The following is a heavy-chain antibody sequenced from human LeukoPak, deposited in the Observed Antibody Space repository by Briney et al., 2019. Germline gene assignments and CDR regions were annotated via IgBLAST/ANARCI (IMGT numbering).Heavy chain of an antibody. Sequence: GGSLRLSCAASGFTLSSNYMSWVRQAPGKGLEWVSVIYSGGSTYYADSVKGRFTISRDNAKNSLYLQMNSLRAEDTAVYYCARDGSRGNLVTAPDFWGQGTLVTVSS. CDR2: IYSGGST. J-gene: IGHJ4*02. V-gene: IGHV3-53*01. CDR1: GFTLSSNY. D-gene: IGHD2-21*02. CDR3: ARDGSRGNLVTAPDF.